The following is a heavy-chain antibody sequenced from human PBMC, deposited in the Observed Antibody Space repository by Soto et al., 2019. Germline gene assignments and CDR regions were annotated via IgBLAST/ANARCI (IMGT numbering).Heavy chain of an antibody. J-gene: IGHJ4*02. CDR3: ARVRFLEWLFDY. D-gene: IGHD3-3*01. CDR2: IYHSGST. Sequence: QLQLQESGSGLVKPSQTLSLTCAVSGGSISSGGYSWSWIRQPPGKGLEWIGYIYHSGSTYYNPSLKSRVTISVDRSKNQFSLKLSSVAAAYTAVYYCARVRFLEWLFDYWGQGTLVTVSS. CDR1: GGSISSGGYS. V-gene: IGHV4-30-2*01.